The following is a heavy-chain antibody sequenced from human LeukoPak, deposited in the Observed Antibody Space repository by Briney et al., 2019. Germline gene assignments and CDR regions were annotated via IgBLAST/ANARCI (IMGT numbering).Heavy chain of an antibody. D-gene: IGHD6-19*01. CDR1: GFTFSSYG. CDR3: AKEEQWLGEDDY. CDR2: ISGSGGST. V-gene: IGHV3-23*01. Sequence: GRSLRLSCAASGFTFSSYGMHWVRQAPGKGLEWVSAISGSGGSTYYADSVKGRFTISRDNSKNTLYLQMNSLRAEDTAVYYCAKEEQWLGEDDYWGQGTLVTVSS. J-gene: IGHJ4*02.